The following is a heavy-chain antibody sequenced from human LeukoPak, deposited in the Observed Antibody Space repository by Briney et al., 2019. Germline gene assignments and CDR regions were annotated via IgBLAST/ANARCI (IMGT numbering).Heavy chain of an antibody. Sequence: GGSLRLPCAASGFTFSSYAMHWVRQAPGKGLEWVSAFSGSGGSTYYADSVKGRFTISRDNSKNTLYLQMNSLRAEDTAVYYCAKDRGYYDSSGSDYWGQGTLVTLSS. J-gene: IGHJ4*02. V-gene: IGHV3-23*01. CDR1: GFTFSSYA. CDR2: FSGSGGST. D-gene: IGHD3-22*01. CDR3: AKDRGYYDSSGSDY.